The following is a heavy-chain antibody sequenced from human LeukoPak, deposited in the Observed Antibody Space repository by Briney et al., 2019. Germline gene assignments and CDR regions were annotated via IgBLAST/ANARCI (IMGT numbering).Heavy chain of an antibody. CDR3: AKGRDGYNDY. D-gene: IGHD5-24*01. CDR2: TYYRSKWLN. CDR1: GDSVSSNIAS. J-gene: IGHJ4*02. Sequence: SQTLSLTFALSGDSVSSNIASWNWLRQSPSRGLEWLGRTYYRSKWLNDYALSVKSRITINPDTSKNQFSLQLTSVTPEDTAVYYCAKGRDGYNDYWGQGTLVTVSS. V-gene: IGHV6-1*01.